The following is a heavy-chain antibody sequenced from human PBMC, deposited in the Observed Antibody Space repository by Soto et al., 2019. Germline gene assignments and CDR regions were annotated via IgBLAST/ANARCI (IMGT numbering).Heavy chain of an antibody. J-gene: IGHJ4*02. CDR2: IYDSGNT. V-gene: IGHV4-30-4*01. Sequence: QVQLQESGPGLVKPSQTLSLTCTVSGGSISDGAYYWSWIRQPPGKGLEWIGHIYDSGNTYNNPSLKSRLPISVDTPKNHFSLNLNSVTAADTAVYYCASGLSGDKVDQWGQGTLVTVSS. D-gene: IGHD2-21*01. CDR3: ASGLSGDKVDQ. CDR1: GGSISDGAYY.